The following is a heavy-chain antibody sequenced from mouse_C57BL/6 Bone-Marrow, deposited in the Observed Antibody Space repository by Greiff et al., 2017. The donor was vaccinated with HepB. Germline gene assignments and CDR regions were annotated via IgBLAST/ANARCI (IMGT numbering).Heavy chain of an antibody. V-gene: IGHV5-12*01. Sequence: EVKVVESGGGLVQPGGSLKLSCAASGFTFSDYYMYWVRQTPEKRLEWVAYISNGGGSTYYPDTVKGRFTISRENAKNTLYLQMSRLKSEDTAMYYCAREGYGNDWYFDVWGTGTTVTVSS. J-gene: IGHJ1*03. CDR2: ISNGGGST. CDR1: GFTFSDYY. D-gene: IGHD2-10*02. CDR3: AREGYGNDWYFDV.